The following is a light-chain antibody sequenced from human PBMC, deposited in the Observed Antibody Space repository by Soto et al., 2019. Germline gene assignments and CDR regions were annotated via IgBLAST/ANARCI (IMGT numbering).Light chain of an antibody. Sequence: GDRVTITCRASQSVTSYLNWYQQKPGKAPTLLIYAASSLHSGVPSRFRGGGSGTDFTLTINSLQPEDFATYYCQQSYSSQYTFGQGTKLEIK. CDR2: AAS. CDR3: QQSYSSQYT. V-gene: IGKV1-39*01. CDR1: QSVTSY. J-gene: IGKJ2*01.